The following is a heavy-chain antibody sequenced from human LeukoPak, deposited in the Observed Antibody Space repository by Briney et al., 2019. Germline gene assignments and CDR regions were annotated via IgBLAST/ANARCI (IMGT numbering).Heavy chain of an antibody. D-gene: IGHD6-13*01. V-gene: IGHV3-7*01. Sequence: GGSLRLSCAASGFTLSSYWMSWVRQAPGKGLEWVANIKYDGSEKDYVESVKGRFTISRDNAKNSLYLQMNSLRAEDTAVYYCARDIAAPGLFFDYWGQGTLVTVSS. CDR3: ARDIAAPGLFFDY. J-gene: IGHJ4*02. CDR2: IKYDGSEK. CDR1: GFTLSSYW.